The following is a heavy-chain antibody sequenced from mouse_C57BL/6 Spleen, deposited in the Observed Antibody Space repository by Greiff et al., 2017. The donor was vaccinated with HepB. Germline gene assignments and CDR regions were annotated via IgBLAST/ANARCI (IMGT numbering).Heavy chain of an antibody. CDR1: GFTFSSYA. CDR2: ISDGGSYT. V-gene: IGHV5-4*01. J-gene: IGHJ3*01. Sequence: EVKLMESGGGLVKPGGSLKLSCAASGFTFSSYAMSWVRQTPEKRLEWVATISDGGSYTYYPDNVKGRFTISRDNAKNNLYLQMSHLKSEDTAMYYCARDGGDYDSFAYWGQGTLVTVSA. D-gene: IGHD2-4*01. CDR3: ARDGGDYDSFAY.